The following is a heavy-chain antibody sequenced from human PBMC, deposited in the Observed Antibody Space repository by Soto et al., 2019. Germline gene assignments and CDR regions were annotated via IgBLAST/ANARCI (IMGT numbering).Heavy chain of an antibody. V-gene: IGHV3-33*01. CDR1: GFTFSSYG. D-gene: IGHD6-13*01. CDR2: IWYDGSNT. Sequence: QVQLVESGGGVVQPGRSLRLSCAASGFTFSSYGMHWVRQAPGKGLEWVAVIWYDGSNTYYADSVKGRFTISRDNSKNTLYLQMNSLRAEDTAVYYCARPDIAAADNDAFDIWGQGTMVTVSS. CDR3: ARPDIAAADNDAFDI. J-gene: IGHJ3*02.